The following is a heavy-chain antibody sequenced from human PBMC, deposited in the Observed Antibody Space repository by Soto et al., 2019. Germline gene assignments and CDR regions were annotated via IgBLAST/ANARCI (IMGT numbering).Heavy chain of an antibody. CDR2: IIPIFGTA. V-gene: IGHV1-69*12. J-gene: IGHJ4*02. Sequence: QVQLVQSGAEVKKPGSSVKVSCKASGGTFSSYAISWVRQAPGQGLEWMGGIIPIFGTANYAQKFQGRVTITADESTSTAYMELSSLRSEDTAVYYCARVRIGTTSYYFHYWGQGTLVTVSS. D-gene: IGHD1-7*01. CDR3: ARVRIGTTSYYFHY. CDR1: GGTFSSYA.